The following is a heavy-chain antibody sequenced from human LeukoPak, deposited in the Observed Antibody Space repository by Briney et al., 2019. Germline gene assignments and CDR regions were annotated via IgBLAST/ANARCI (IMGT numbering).Heavy chain of an antibody. CDR3: ARDYCSSTSCYSGDHYGMDV. V-gene: IGHV3-11*01. CDR1: GFTFSDYY. Sequence: GGSLRLSCAASGFTFSDYYMSWIRQAPGKGLEWVSYISSSGSTIYYADSVKGRFTISRDNAKNSLYLQMNSLRAEDTAVYYCARDYCSSTSCYSGDHYGMDVWGQGTTVTVSS. CDR2: ISSSGSTI. D-gene: IGHD2-2*02. J-gene: IGHJ6*02.